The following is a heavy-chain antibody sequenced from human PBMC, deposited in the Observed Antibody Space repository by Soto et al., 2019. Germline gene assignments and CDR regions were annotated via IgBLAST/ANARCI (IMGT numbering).Heavy chain of an antibody. CDR3: AKDISIAVAGTGAFDI. J-gene: IGHJ3*02. CDR1: GFTFDDYD. D-gene: IGHD6-19*01. V-gene: IGHV3-9*01. Sequence: GGSLRLSCAASGFTFDDYDMHWVRQAPGKGLEWVSGISWNSGSIGYADSVKGRFTISRDNAKNSLYLQMNSLRAEDTALYYCAKDISIAVAGTGAFDIWGQGTMVTVSS. CDR2: ISWNSGSI.